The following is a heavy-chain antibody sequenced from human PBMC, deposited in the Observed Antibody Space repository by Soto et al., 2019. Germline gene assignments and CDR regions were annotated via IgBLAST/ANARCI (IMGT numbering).Heavy chain of an antibody. D-gene: IGHD3-3*01. CDR2: IYYSGST. CDR3: ARSTRTIFGVVPSNWFDP. V-gene: IGHV4-30-4*01. Sequence: SETLSLTCTVSGGSISSGDYYWSWIRQPPGKGLEWIGYIYYSGSTYYNPSLKSRVTISVDTSKNQFSLKLSSVTAADTAVYYCARSTRTIFGVVPSNWFDPWGQGTLVTVSS. J-gene: IGHJ5*02. CDR1: GGSISSGDYY.